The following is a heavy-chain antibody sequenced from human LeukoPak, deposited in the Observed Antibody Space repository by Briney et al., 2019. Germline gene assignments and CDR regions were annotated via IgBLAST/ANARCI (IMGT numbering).Heavy chain of an antibody. CDR2: ISHTAST. CDR3: AREKSPERKTWLQLGAFDV. CDR1: GGSMSHH. Sequence: SETLSLTCTVSGGSMSHHWSWIRQSPGKGVEWLGYISHTASTNYNPSHTSRVTLSIDTSKSQLSFQLPSVTAADTAVYYCAREKSPERKTWLQLGAFDVWGQGTVVTVSS. J-gene: IGHJ3*01. V-gene: IGHV4-59*11. D-gene: IGHD5-24*01.